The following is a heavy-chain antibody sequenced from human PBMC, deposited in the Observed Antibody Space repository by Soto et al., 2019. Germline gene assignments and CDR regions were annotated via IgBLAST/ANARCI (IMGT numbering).Heavy chain of an antibody. V-gene: IGHV3-23*01. CDR3: TNRKLPTRPWGPAFDV. J-gene: IGHJ3*01. CDR2: ISSSGGST. D-gene: IGHD6-6*01. Sequence: VGSLRLSCAASGFTFSSYAMSWVRQAPGKGLEWVSAISSSGGSTYYPDSVKGRFTISRDNSKNTLSLQMNSLRAEDTAVYYCTNRKLPTRPWGPAFDVWGQGTMVTVSS. CDR1: GFTFSSYA.